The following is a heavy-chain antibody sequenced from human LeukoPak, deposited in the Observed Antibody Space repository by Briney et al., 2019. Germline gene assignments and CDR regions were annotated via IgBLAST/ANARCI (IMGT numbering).Heavy chain of an antibody. J-gene: IGHJ4*02. Sequence: PSETLSLTCTVSGGSISSSSYYWSWIRQPAGKGLEWIGRIYTSGSTNYNPSLESRVTMSVDTSKNQFSLKLSSVTAADTAVYYCARESRRTGDFDYWGQGTLVTVSS. D-gene: IGHD7-27*01. CDR1: GGSISSSSYY. V-gene: IGHV4-61*02. CDR3: ARESRRTGDFDY. CDR2: IYTSGST.